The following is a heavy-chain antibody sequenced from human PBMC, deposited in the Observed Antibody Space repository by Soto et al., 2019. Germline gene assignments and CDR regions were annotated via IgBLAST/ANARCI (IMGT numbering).Heavy chain of an antibody. CDR2: ISGSGGST. CDR1: GFTFSSYA. V-gene: IGHV3-23*01. CDR3: AKDAPYCSSTSCPRKYFDY. J-gene: IGHJ4*02. D-gene: IGHD2-2*01. Sequence: GGSLRLSCAASGFTFSSYAMSWVRQAPGKGLEWVSAISGSGGSTYYADSVKGRFTISRDNSKNTLYLQMNSLRAEDTAVYYCAKDAPYCSSTSCPRKYFDYWGQGTLVTVSS.